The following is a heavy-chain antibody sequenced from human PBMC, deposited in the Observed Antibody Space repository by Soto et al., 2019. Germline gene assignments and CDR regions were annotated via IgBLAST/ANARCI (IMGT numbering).Heavy chain of an antibody. CDR2: INPNSGGT. V-gene: IGHV1-2*02. D-gene: IGHD1-26*01. J-gene: IGHJ6*02. CDR1: GYTFTGYY. CDR3: ARDSHPGATDYYYYGMDV. Sequence: GASVKVSCKASGYTFTGYYMHWVRQAPGQGLEWMEWINPNSGGTNYAQKFQGRVTMTRDTSISTAYMELSRLRSDDTAVYYCARDSHPGATDYYYYGMDVWGQGATVTVSS.